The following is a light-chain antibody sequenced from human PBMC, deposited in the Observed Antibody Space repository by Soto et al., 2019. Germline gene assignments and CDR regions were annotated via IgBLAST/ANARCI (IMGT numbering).Light chain of an antibody. Sequence: QSALTQPASVSGSPGQSITISCTGTSSDVGGYNYVSWYQQHPGKAPKRMIYEVSNRPSGVSNRFSGSKSGNTASLTISGLQAEDEADYYGSSYTSSSTLGGVFGTGTKVTVL. CDR3: SSYTSSSTLGGV. CDR1: SSDVGGYNY. J-gene: IGLJ1*01. CDR2: EVS. V-gene: IGLV2-14*01.